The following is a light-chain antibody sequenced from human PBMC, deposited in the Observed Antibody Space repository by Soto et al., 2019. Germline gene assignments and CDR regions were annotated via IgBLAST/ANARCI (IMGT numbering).Light chain of an antibody. Sequence: EIVMTQSPATLSVSPGERATLSCWASQSVINNLAWYQPIRGPAPRLLIYGASTRGTGIPARFSGRGAGAEFTLTITSLHSDDFDVYNGQEYNKWPRTFGQATKV. CDR2: GAS. J-gene: IGKJ1*01. CDR1: QSVINN. V-gene: IGKV3-15*01. CDR3: QEYNKWPRT.